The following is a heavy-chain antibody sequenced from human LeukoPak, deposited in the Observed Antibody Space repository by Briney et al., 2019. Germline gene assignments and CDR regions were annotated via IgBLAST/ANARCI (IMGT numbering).Heavy chain of an antibody. Sequence: GGSLRPSCAASGFTFSDYTMNWVRQAPGKGLEWVSSISTISTYMYHADSVKGRFTISRDNAKNSLYLQMNSLRAEDTAIYYCAREGRGFDFWGQGTMVTVSS. V-gene: IGHV3-21*01. CDR3: AREGRGFDF. J-gene: IGHJ3*01. CDR2: ISTISTYM. CDR1: GFTFSDYT.